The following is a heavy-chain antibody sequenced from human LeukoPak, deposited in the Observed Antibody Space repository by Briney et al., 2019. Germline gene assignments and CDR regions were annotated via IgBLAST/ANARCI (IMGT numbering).Heavy chain of an antibody. J-gene: IGHJ2*01. V-gene: IGHV1-46*01. Sequence: ASVKVSCKASGYIFTCYNIYWVRQAPGQGLEWMGIINSSGGSTNYAQRFQGRVSMTRDTSTSTVYMELRSLRSEDTAVYYCARSVEYYDFWSGYTRGWYFDLWGRGTLVTVSS. CDR1: GYIFTCYN. CDR2: INSSGGST. D-gene: IGHD3-3*01. CDR3: ARSVEYYDFWSGYTRGWYFDL.